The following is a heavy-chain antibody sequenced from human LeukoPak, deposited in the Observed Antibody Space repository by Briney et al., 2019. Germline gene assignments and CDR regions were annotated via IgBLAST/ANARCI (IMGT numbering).Heavy chain of an antibody. J-gene: IGHJ4*02. D-gene: IGHD6-19*01. CDR1: GFTFSSYE. Sequence: GGSLRLSCAASGFTFSSYEMNWVRQAPGKGLEWVSYISSSGSTIYHADSVKGRFTISRDNAKNSLYLQMNSLRAEDTAVYYCARDEAQWQESYFDYWGQGTLVTVSS. CDR2: ISSSGSTI. V-gene: IGHV3-48*03. CDR3: ARDEAQWQESYFDY.